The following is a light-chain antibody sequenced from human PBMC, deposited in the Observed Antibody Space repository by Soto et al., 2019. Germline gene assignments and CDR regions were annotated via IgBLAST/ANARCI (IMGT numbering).Light chain of an antibody. J-gene: IGKJ4*01. CDR2: DAS. V-gene: IGKV1-33*01. CDR3: QQYDNLPLT. CDR1: HDIRNS. Sequence: PMTQSPSSLSASIGDRVTITCHASHDIRNSLNWYQQTPGKPPKLLISDASNLEAGVPSRFSGSGFGTDFSFTIISLHPEDVATYFCQQYDNLPLTFGGGTKVEI.